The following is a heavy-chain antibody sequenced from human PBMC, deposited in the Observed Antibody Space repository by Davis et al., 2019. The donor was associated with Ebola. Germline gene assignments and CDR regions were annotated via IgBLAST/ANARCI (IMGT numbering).Heavy chain of an antibody. Sequence: ASVKVSCKASGYTFTSYYMHWVRQAPGQGLEWMGIINPSGGSTSYAQKFQGRVTMTRDTSTSTVYMELSSLRSEDTAVYYCARGAGLIVVVVAATSAFDYWGQGTLVTVSS. J-gene: IGHJ4*02. V-gene: IGHV1-46*01. CDR1: GYTFTSYY. CDR2: INPSGGST. CDR3: ARGAGLIVVVVAATSAFDY. D-gene: IGHD2-15*01.